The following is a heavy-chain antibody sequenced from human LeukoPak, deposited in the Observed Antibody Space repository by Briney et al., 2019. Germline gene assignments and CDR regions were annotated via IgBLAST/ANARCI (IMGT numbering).Heavy chain of an antibody. Sequence: GGSLRLSRAASGFSFSRYPMGWVRQAPGKGLEWVSGISAGGDGTYHADPVKGRFTISRDNSKNTLYLQMNSLRAEDTAEYYCAKSLLTTATGTGRAFDIWGQGTMVTVSS. V-gene: IGHV3-23*01. CDR3: AKSLLTTATGTGRAFDI. CDR2: ISAGGDGT. CDR1: GFSFSRYP. J-gene: IGHJ3*02. D-gene: IGHD1-1*01.